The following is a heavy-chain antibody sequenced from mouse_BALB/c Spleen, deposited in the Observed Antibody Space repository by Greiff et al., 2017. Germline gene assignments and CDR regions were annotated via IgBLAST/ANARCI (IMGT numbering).Heavy chain of an antibody. J-gene: IGHJ2*01. D-gene: IGHD2-14*01. CDR1: GFTFSSYG. V-gene: IGHV5-6-3*01. Sequence: DVQLVESGGGLVQPGGSLKLSCAASGFTFSSYGMSWVRQTPDKRLELVATINSNGGSTYYPDSVKGRFTISRDNAKNTLYLQMSSLKSEDTAMYYCARDYYRYDGGHYFDYWGQGTTLTVSA. CDR2: INSNGGST. CDR3: ARDYYRYDGGHYFDY.